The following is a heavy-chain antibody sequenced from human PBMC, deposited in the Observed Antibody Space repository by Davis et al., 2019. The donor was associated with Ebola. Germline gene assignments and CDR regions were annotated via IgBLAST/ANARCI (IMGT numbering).Heavy chain of an antibody. Sequence: SETLSLTCTVSGDSFNNYYWSWIRQPPGKGLEWIGYIHYSGSTNYSPSLKSRVTISLDTSKNQFSLKLNSVTAADTAVYYCARGLGGTYYNFWSGYTDALDIWGQGTRVTVSS. CDR1: GDSFNNYY. V-gene: IGHV4-59*12. CDR3: ARGLGGTYYNFWSGYTDALDI. D-gene: IGHD3-3*01. J-gene: IGHJ3*02. CDR2: IHYSGST.